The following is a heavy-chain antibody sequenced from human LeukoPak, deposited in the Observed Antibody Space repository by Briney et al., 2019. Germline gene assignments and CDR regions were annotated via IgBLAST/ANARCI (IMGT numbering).Heavy chain of an antibody. J-gene: IGHJ4*02. CDR2: IKSKTDGGKT. D-gene: IGHD2-21*02. CDR1: GFTFSNAW. CDR3: TTDLAYCGGDCYLYFDY. V-gene: IGHV3-15*01. Sequence: PGGSLRLSCAASGFTFSNAWMSWVRQAPGKGLEWVGRIKSKTDGGKTDYAAPVKGRFTISRDDSKNTLYLQMNSLKTEDTAVYYCTTDLAYCGGDCYLYFDYWGQGTLVTVSS.